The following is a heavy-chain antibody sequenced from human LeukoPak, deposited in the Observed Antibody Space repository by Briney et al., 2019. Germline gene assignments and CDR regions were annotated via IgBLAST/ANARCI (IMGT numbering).Heavy chain of an antibody. J-gene: IGHJ3*02. CDR3: AREGLSDYRASRSFDI. CDR1: GYSFTNYY. Sequence: ASVKVSCKVSGYSFTNYYMHWVRHVPGQGPEWMGLINPSGGTKYAQKFQDRVTMTRDTSTSTIYMELSSLRSDDRAVYYCAREGLSDYRASRSFDIWGQGTMVTVSS. D-gene: IGHD4-11*01. CDR2: INPSGGT. V-gene: IGHV1-46*01.